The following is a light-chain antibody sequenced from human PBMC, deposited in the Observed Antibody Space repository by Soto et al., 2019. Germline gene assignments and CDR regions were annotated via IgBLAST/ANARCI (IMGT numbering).Light chain of an antibody. V-gene: IGLV1-44*01. Sequence: QSVLTQPPSASGTPGQRVTISCSGSSSNIGSNSVSWYQQLPGTAPKLLIYSNNQRPSGVPDRFSGSKSGTSASLAISGLQSGDEADYYCAEWDDSLNGYVFGTGTKLTVL. CDR3: AEWDDSLNGYV. CDR1: SSNIGSNS. J-gene: IGLJ1*01. CDR2: SNN.